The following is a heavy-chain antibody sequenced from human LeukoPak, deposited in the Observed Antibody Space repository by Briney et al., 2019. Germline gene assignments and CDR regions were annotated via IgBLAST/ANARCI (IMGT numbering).Heavy chain of an antibody. CDR1: GGSISSGGYY. V-gene: IGHV4-31*03. Sequence: PSQTLSLTCTVSGGSISSGGYYWSWIRQHPGKGLEWIGYIYYSGSTYYNPSLKSRVTISVDTSKNQFSLKLSSVTAADTAVYYCARGYDFWSGYYNEPYYFDYWGQGTLVIVSS. CDR3: ARGYDFWSGYYNEPYYFDY. J-gene: IGHJ4*02. D-gene: IGHD3-3*01. CDR2: IYYSGST.